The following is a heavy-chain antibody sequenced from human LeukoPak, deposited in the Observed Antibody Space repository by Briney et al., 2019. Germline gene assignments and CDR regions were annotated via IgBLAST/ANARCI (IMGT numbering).Heavy chain of an antibody. J-gene: IGHJ4*02. D-gene: IGHD1-26*01. V-gene: IGHV4-59*05. CDR1: GGSISSYY. CDR2: IYYSGST. CDR3: ARHELGYFDY. Sequence: KPSETLSLTCTVSGGSISSYYWSWIRQPPGKGLEWIGSIYYSGSTYYNPSLKSRVTISVDTSKNQFSLKLSSVTAADTAVYYCARHELGYFDYWGQGTLVTVSS.